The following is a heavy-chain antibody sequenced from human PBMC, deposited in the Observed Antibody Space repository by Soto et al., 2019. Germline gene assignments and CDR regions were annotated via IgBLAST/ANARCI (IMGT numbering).Heavy chain of an antibody. CDR1: GFTFSSYG. J-gene: IGHJ4*02. Sequence: PGGSLRLSWAASGFTFSSYGMHWVRQAPGKGLEWVAVIWYDGSNKYYADSVKGRFTISRDNSKNTLYLQMNSLRAEDTAVYYCARGMITFGGVPLADYWGQGT. CDR3: ARGMITFGGVPLADY. D-gene: IGHD3-16*01. CDR2: IWYDGSNK. V-gene: IGHV3-33*01.